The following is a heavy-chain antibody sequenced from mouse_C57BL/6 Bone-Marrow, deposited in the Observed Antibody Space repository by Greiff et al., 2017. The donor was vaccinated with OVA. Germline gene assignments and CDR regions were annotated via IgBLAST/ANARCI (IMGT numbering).Heavy chain of an antibody. V-gene: IGHV6-3*01. D-gene: IGHD1-1*01. J-gene: IGHJ2*01. CDR3: TATTVVARDY. Sequence: EVKLEESGGGLVPPGGSMTLSCVASGFTFSNYWMNWVRQSPEKGLEWVAQIRLKSDNYSTHYAESVKGRFTISRDDSNSSVYLQMHNLRADATGNYCSTATTVVARDYWGQGTTLTVSS. CDR2: IRLKSDNYST. CDR1: GFTFSNYW.